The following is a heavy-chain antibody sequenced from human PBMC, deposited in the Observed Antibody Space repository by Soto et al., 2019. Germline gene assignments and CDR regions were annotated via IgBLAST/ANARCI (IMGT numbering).Heavy chain of an antibody. CDR1: GGTFSSYA. D-gene: IGHD2-2*01. V-gene: IGHV1-69*13. CDR2: IIPIFGTA. Sequence: SVKVSCKASGGTFSSYAISWVRQAPGQGLEWMGGIIPIFGTANYAQKFQGRVTITADESTSTAYMELSSLRSEDTAVYYCARDVVPANWFDPWGQGTLVTVSS. J-gene: IGHJ5*02. CDR3: ARDVVPANWFDP.